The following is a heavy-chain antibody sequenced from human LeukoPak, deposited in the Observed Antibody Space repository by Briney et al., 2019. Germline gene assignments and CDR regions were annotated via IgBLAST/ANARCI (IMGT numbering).Heavy chain of an antibody. CDR1: GFTFSSYG. V-gene: IGHV3-30*02. J-gene: IGHJ4*02. CDR3: AKDLAELAYCGGDCYVGDY. D-gene: IGHD2-21*02. Sequence: PGGSLRLSCAASGFTFSSYGMHWVRQAPGKGLEWVAFIRYDGSNKYYADSVKGRFTISRDNSKNTLYLQMNSLRAEDTAVYYCAKDLAELAYCGGDCYVGDYWGQGTLVTVSS. CDR2: IRYDGSNK.